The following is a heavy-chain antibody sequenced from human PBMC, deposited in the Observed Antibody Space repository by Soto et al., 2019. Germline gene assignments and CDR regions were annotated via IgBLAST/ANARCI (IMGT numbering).Heavy chain of an antibody. CDR3: ARGGIVGTTREYENIDC. CDR2: INARKGKT. V-gene: IGHV1-3*01. D-gene: IGHD1-26*01. J-gene: IGHJ4*02. CDR1: GYCFTSYV. Sequence: SVKVSCEACGYCFTSYVLHGLRQAPGKRLGGMGGINARKGKTKNSQKFPGRVTITRNTSASTAYMELSSLRSEDAAVYYCARGGIVGTTREYENIDCWAQGTPVTVSS.